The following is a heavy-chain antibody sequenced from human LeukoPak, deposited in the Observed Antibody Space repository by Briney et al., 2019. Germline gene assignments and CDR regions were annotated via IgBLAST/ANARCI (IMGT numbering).Heavy chain of an antibody. D-gene: IGHD2-2*01. CDR3: ARGGVVPAAIYEDV. J-gene: IGHJ6*02. Sequence: SVKVSCKASGGTFSSYAISWVRQAPGQGLEWMGRIIPIFGIANYAQKFQGRVTITADISTSTAYMELSSLRSEDTAVYYCARGGVVPAAIYEDVWGQGTTVTVSS. CDR1: GGTFSSYA. CDR2: IIPIFGIA. V-gene: IGHV1-69*04.